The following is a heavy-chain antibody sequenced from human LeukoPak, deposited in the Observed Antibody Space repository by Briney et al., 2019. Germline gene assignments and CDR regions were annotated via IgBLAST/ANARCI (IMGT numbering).Heavy chain of an antibody. CDR1: GGTFSSHA. Sequence: PVKVSCKASGGTFSSHAISWVRQAPGQGLEWMGGIIPIFGTANYAQKFQGRVTITADESTSTAYMELSSLRSEDTAVYYCARDNSVRDEAWWFNPWGQGTLVTVSS. V-gene: IGHV1-69*13. D-gene: IGHD5-24*01. CDR2: IIPIFGTA. J-gene: IGHJ5*02. CDR3: ARDNSVRDEAWWFNP.